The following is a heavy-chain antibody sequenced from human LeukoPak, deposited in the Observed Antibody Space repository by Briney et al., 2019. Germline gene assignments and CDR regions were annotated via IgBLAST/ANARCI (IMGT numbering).Heavy chain of an antibody. CDR1: GFXVSSNY. CDR3: ARDQRDYGMDV. V-gene: IGHV3-53*01. CDR2: IYSGGST. J-gene: IGHJ6*02. Sequence: GGSLRLSCAASGFXVSSNYMSWVRQAPGEGLEWVSIIYSGGSTYYGDSVKGRFTISRDNSKNTLYLQMNSLRVDDTAVYYCARDQRDYGMDVWGQGTTVTVSS.